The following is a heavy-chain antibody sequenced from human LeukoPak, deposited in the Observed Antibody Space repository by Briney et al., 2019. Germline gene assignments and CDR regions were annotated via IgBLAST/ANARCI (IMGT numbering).Heavy chain of an antibody. CDR3: ARGPYYYDSTDAFDI. CDR2: ITPGGDT. V-gene: IGHV1-18*04. Sequence: ASVKVSCKASGYTFTSYAIHWVRQAPGQGLEWMGWITPGGDTNYPQKLQGRVTMTTDTSTSTAYMELRSLRSDDTAVYYCARGPYYYDSTDAFDIWGQGTMVTVSS. CDR1: GYTFTSYA. J-gene: IGHJ3*02. D-gene: IGHD3-22*01.